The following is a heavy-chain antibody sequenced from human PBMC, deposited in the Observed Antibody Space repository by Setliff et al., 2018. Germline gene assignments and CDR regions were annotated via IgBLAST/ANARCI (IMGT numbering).Heavy chain of an antibody. CDR3: AAGDYYDSSGYSDY. V-gene: IGHV3-48*01. J-gene: IGHJ4*02. CDR2: ISSSSSTI. D-gene: IGHD3-22*01. Sequence: GGSLRLSCAASGFTFSSYAITWVRQAPGKGLEWVSYISSSSSTIYYADSVKGRFTISRDNAKNSLYLQMNSLRAEDTAVYYCAAGDYYDSSGYSDYWGQGTLVTVSS. CDR1: GFTFSSYA.